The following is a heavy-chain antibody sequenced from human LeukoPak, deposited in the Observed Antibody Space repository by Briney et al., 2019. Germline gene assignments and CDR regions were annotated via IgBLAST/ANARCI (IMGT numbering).Heavy chain of an antibody. V-gene: IGHV3-74*01. CDR2: IKSDGSST. J-gene: IGHJ4*02. D-gene: IGHD6-19*01. CDR1: GFTFSSYR. Sequence: GGSLRLSCAASGFTFSSYRMHWVHQAPGKGLVWVSRIKSDGSSTSYADSVKGRFTISRDNAKNTLYLQMNSLRAEDTAVYYCARDQMGIGWLVDWWGQGTLVTVSS. CDR3: ARDQMGIGWLVDW.